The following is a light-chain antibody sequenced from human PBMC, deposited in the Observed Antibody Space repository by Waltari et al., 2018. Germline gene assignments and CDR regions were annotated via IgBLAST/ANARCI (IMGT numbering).Light chain of an antibody. CDR2: GVS. CDR3: QQLDSNPFT. Sequence: DIQLTQSPSFLSASVGDRVIITCRASQGIRNYLAWYQQKSGTAPKLLIHGVSTLQSGVPSRFSGSGSTTEFTLTISSLQPDDFATYYCQQLDSNPFTFGQGTRLEIK. CDR1: QGIRNY. J-gene: IGKJ5*01. V-gene: IGKV1-9*01.